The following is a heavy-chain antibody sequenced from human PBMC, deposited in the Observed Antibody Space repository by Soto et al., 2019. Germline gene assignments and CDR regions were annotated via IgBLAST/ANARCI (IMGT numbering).Heavy chain of an antibody. CDR1: GFTFSSYA. CDR2: ISGSGGST. Sequence: EVQLLESGGGLVQPGGSLRLSCAASGFTFSSYAMSWVRQAPGKGLEWVSAISGSGGSTYYADSVKGRFTISRDNSKNPLYRQMNSLRAEDTAVYYCAKGLYGDYLRFDYWGQGTLVTVSS. D-gene: IGHD4-17*01. V-gene: IGHV3-23*01. J-gene: IGHJ4*02. CDR3: AKGLYGDYLRFDY.